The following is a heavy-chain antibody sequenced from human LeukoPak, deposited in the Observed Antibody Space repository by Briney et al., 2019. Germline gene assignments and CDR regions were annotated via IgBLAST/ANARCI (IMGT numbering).Heavy chain of an antibody. CDR1: GYSISSGYY. Sequence: SETLSLTCAVSGYSISSGYYWGWIRQPPGKGLEWIGSIYHSGSTYYNPSLKSRVTISVDKSKNQFSLKLSSVTAADTAVYYCARDQNDGMDYWGQGTLVTVSS. CDR2: IYHSGST. V-gene: IGHV4-38-2*02. J-gene: IGHJ4*02. D-gene: IGHD4-23*01. CDR3: ARDQNDGMDY.